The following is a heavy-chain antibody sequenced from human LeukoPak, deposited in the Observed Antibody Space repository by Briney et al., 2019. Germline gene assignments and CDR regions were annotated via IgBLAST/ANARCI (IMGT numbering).Heavy chain of an antibody. CDR1: GYTFTSYY. J-gene: IGHJ4*02. CDR3: ARARDSTLAAACLDY. Sequence: GASVKVSCKASGYTFTSYYMHWVRQAPGQGLEWMGWINPNSGGTNYAQKFQGRVTMTRDTSISTAYMELSRLRSDDTAVYYCARARDSTLAAACLDYWGQGTLVTVSS. D-gene: IGHD6-13*01. V-gene: IGHV1-2*02. CDR2: INPNSGGT.